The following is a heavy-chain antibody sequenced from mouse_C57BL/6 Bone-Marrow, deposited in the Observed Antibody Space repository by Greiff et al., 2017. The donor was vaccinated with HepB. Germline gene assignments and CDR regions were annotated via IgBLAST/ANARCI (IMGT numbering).Heavy chain of an antibody. CDR2: IWGVGST. D-gene: IGHD3-2*02. CDR3: ASSRQLRPFAY. Sequence: QVQLKESGPGLVAPSQSLSIPCTVSGFSLTSYGVDWVRQSPGKGLEWLGVIWGVGSTNYTSALKSRLSISKDNSKSQVFLKMNSLQTDDTAMYYCASSRQLRPFAYWGQGTLVTVSA. V-gene: IGHV2-6*01. J-gene: IGHJ3*01. CDR1: GFSLTSYG.